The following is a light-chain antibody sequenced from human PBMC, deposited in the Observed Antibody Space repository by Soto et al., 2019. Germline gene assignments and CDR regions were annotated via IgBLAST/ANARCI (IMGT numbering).Light chain of an antibody. CDR3: SSYTSSSTLLYV. V-gene: IGLV2-14*01. J-gene: IGLJ1*01. CDR1: SSDVGGYNY. CDR2: DVS. Sequence: QSVLTQPASVSGSPGQSITISCTGTSSDVGGYNYVSWYQQHPGKAPKLMIYDVSNRPSGVSSRFSGSKSGNTASLTISVLQAEDEADYYCSSYTSSSTLLYVFGTGTKVTVL.